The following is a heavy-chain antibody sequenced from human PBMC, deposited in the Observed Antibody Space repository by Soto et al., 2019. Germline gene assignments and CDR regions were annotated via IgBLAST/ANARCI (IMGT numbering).Heavy chain of an antibody. D-gene: IGHD1-7*01. CDR1: GFTVSYFG. V-gene: IGHV3-30-3*01. CDR3: ARDWAWNYDY. CDR2: ISSDGGKA. Sequence: PGGSLRLSCAASGFTVSYFGLHWGRQAPGKGLEWVAFISSDGGKAYYADSMKGRFTISRDNSKNTLDLQMNSLKPEDTAVYYCARDWAWNYDYWGQGTLVTVSS. J-gene: IGHJ4*02.